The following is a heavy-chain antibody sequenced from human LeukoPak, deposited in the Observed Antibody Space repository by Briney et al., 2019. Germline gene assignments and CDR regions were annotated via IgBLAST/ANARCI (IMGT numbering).Heavy chain of an antibody. CDR2: ISAYNGIT. V-gene: IGHV1-18*01. J-gene: IGHJ4*02. Sequence: ASVKVSCKASGYTFTSYGISWLRQAPAQGLEWMGWISAYNGITNYAQKLQGRVTMTTDTSTSTAYMELRSLRSDGTAVYYCARDTYYSDISGYFDYWGQGTLVTVSS. D-gene: IGHD3-22*01. CDR1: GYTFTSYG. CDR3: ARDTYYSDISGYFDY.